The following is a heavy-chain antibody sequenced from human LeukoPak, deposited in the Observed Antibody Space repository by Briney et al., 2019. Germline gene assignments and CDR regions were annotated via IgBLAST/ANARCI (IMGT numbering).Heavy chain of an antibody. D-gene: IGHD3-3*01. V-gene: IGHV4-39*07. CDR2: IYYSGST. Sequence: PSETLSLTCTVSGGSISSSSYYWGWIRQPPGKGLEWIGSIYYSGSTYYNPSLKSRVTISVDTSKNQFSLKLSSVTAADTAVYYCARDLWTQHYDFWSGYHPYWYFDLWGRGTLVTVSS. J-gene: IGHJ2*01. CDR1: GGSISSSSYY. CDR3: ARDLWTQHYDFWSGYHPYWYFDL.